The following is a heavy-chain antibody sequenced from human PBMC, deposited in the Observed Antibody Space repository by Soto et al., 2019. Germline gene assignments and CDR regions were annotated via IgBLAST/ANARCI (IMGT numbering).Heavy chain of an antibody. J-gene: IGHJ4*02. CDR1: GYTFTHYY. CDR2: INPNGGST. D-gene: IGHD5-18*01. V-gene: IGHV1-46*01. Sequence: ASVKVSCKASGYTFTHYYMHWVRQAPGQGLEWMGIINPNGGSTTYAQRFRAGFTMTRDTSTSTVYMELSSLRSENSAVYYCATSMNSAMAFDYWGQGTLVTVSS. CDR3: ATSMNSAMAFDY.